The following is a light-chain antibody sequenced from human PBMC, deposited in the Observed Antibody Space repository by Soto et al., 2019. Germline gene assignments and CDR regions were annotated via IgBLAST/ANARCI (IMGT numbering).Light chain of an antibody. J-gene: IGLJ6*01. V-gene: IGLV8-61*01. CDR2: STN. Sequence: QTVVTQEPSFSVSPGGTVTLTCGLSSGPVSPSSYPSWYQQTPGQSPRTLIHSTNTRSSGVPDRFSGSILGNKAALTITGAQADDECDYYCVLYVSTGISMFGRGTKVTVL. CDR3: VLYVSTGISM. CDR1: SGPVSPSSY.